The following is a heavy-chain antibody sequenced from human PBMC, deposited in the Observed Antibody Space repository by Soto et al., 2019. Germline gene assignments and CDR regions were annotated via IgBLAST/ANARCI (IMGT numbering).Heavy chain of an antibody. Sequence: ESGGGVVQPGRSLRLSCAASGFTFSSYGMHWVCQAPVKGLEWVAVISYDGSNKYYADSVKGRFTISRDNSKNTLYLQMNSLRAEDTAVYYCAKDVVVGATTGLGDYYYYYGMDVWGQGTTVTVSS. D-gene: IGHD1-26*01. CDR1: GFTFSSYG. CDR3: AKDVVVGATTGLGDYYYYYGMDV. V-gene: IGHV3-30*18. CDR2: ISYDGSNK. J-gene: IGHJ6*02.